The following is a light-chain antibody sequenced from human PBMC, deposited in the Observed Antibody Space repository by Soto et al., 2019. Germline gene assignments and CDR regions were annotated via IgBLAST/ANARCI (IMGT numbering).Light chain of an antibody. Sequence: QSALTQPASMSGSPRQSITISCTGASSDVGSYTYVSWYQQHPGKAPKLLIYEVNNRPSGVSNRFSGSKSGNTASLTISGPQAEDEADYYCSSYTSSTTLYVFGTGTKVTVL. CDR2: EVN. V-gene: IGLV2-14*01. CDR1: SSDVGSYTY. J-gene: IGLJ1*01. CDR3: SSYTSSTTLYV.